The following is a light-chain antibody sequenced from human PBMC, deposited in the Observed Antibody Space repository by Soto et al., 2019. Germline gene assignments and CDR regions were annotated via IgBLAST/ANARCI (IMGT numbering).Light chain of an antibody. Sequence: ELVLTQSPATLSLSPGERATLSCRASQSVNSHLAWYQQKPGQAPRLLIYGASIRATGVPATFSGSGSGTEFTLSISSLQSEDLGVYYCQQDSSWPLTFGGGTKVDIK. J-gene: IGKJ4*01. V-gene: IGKV3-15*01. CDR2: GAS. CDR3: QQDSSWPLT. CDR1: QSVNSH.